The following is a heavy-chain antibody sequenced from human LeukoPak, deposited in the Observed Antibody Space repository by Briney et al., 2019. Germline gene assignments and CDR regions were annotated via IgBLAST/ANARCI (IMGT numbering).Heavy chain of an antibody. CDR3: ARYLVATIRSFDY. CDR1: GGSISSSSYY. J-gene: IGHJ4*02. V-gene: IGHV4-39*07. D-gene: IGHD5-12*01. Sequence: PSETLSLTCTVSGGSISSSSYYWGWIRQPPGKGLEWIGSIFHGGSAYYNPSFKSRVTISVDTSNNQFSLKLSSVTAADTAVYYCARYLVATIRSFDYWGQGTLVTVSS. CDR2: IFHGGSA.